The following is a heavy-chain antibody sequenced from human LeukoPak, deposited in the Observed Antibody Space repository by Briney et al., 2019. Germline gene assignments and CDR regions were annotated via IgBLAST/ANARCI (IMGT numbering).Heavy chain of an antibody. CDR2: ISSSSSYI. CDR3: AREGSYYYDSSGYSSFDY. V-gene: IGHV3-21*01. J-gene: IGHJ4*02. Sequence: GGSLRLSCAASGFTFSSYSMNWVRQAPGKGLEWVSSISSSSSYIYHADSVKGRFTISRDNAKNSLYLQMNSLRAEDTAVYYCAREGSYYYDSSGYSSFDYWGQGTLVTVSS. CDR1: GFTFSSYS. D-gene: IGHD3-22*01.